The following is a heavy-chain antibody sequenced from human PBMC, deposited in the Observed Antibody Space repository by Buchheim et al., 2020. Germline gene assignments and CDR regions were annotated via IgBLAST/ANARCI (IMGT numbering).Heavy chain of an antibody. CDR2: ISCDGSSK. CDR3: ARDWFRGGYDFWCVPYGMDV. CDR1: GFNFRNYG. D-gene: IGHD3-3*01. Sequence: VQLVESGGGLVQPGRSLRLSCAASGFNFRNYGMHWVRQAPGKGLEWVSGISCDGSSKYYADSVKGRFTISRDNSKNTLYLQMKSLRAEDTAVYYCARDWFRGGYDFWCVPYGMDVWGQGTT. J-gene: IGHJ6*01. V-gene: IGHV3-33*01.